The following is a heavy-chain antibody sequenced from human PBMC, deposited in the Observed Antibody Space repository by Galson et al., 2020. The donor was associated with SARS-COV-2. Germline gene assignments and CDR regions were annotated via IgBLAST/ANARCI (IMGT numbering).Heavy chain of an antibody. J-gene: IGHJ6*02. V-gene: IGHV1-69*04. D-gene: IGHD6-13*01. Sequence: SVQVSCKASGGTFSSYAISWVRQAPGQGLEWMGRIIPILGIANYAQKFQGRVTITADKSTSTAYMELSSLRSEDTAVYYCARAEIAAADPRRYYYYGMDVWGQGTTVTVSS. CDR1: GGTFSSYA. CDR3: ARAEIAAADPRRYYYYGMDV. CDR2: IIPILGIA.